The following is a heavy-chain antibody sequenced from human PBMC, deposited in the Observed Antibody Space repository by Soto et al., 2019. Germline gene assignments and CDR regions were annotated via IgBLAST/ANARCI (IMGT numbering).Heavy chain of an antibody. CDR1: RVAFTSCG. J-gene: IGHJ4*02. Sequence: ASPKVSCKASRVAFTSCGISWVQQAPGQGLEWMGWISAYNGNTKYAQKFQGRVTMTTDTSTSTAYMEVRSLRSDDTAVYYCARDAAAGLNDFWGQGTLVTVSS. CDR2: ISAYNGNT. V-gene: IGHV1-18*01. CDR3: ARDAAAGLNDF. D-gene: IGHD6-13*01.